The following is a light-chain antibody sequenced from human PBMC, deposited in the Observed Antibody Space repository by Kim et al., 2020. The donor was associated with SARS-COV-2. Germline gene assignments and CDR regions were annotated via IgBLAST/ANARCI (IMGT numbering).Light chain of an antibody. Sequence: GETVRMTGRGGRRGSYDASGYQEKPGQGAVLGIYGKNDRPAGVGERFAGSSSGNTASLTITGAQAEDEADYYCNSRDSSGNHHYVFGTGTKVTVL. J-gene: IGLJ1*01. CDR1: RRGSYD. V-gene: IGLV3-19*01. CDR2: GKN. CDR3: NSRDSSGNHHYV.